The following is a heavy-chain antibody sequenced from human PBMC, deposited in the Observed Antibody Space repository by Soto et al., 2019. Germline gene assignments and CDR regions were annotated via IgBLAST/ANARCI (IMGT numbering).Heavy chain of an antibody. CDR3: ARVGTNENCFDP. J-gene: IGHJ5*02. CDR2: VYYTGDT. CDR1: GGSVSAGSYY. D-gene: IGHD2-8*01. Sequence: QVQLQESGPGVVKPSETLALTCTVSGGSVSAGSYYWSWIRQPPGKGLEWIGYVYYTGDTKYNPSLNSRVTMPIDTSKNQMSLNLSSVTAADTAVYYCARVGTNENCFDPWGQGTLVTVSS. V-gene: IGHV4-61*01.